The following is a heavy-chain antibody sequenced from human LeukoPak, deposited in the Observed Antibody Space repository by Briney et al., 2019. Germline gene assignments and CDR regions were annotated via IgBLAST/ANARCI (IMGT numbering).Heavy chain of an antibody. CDR1: GGSIGGYY. V-gene: IGHV4-4*07. J-gene: IGHJ5*02. CDR3: ARDAGVTTVYGWFDP. D-gene: IGHD4-11*01. Sequence: SETLSLTCTVSGGSIGGYYWTWIRQPAGKRLECIGRIYGSGDANYNPSLKSRVTMSLGTSKTHFSLKLSSVTAADTAVYHCARDAGVTTVYGWFDPWGQGTLVTVSS. CDR2: IYGSGDA.